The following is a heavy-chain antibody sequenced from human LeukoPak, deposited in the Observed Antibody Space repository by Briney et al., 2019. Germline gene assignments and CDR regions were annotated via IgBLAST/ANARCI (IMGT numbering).Heavy chain of an antibody. Sequence: SETLSLTCAVYGGSFSGYYWSWIRQPPGKGLEWIGEINRSGSTNYNPSLKSRVTISVDTSKNQLSLKLSSVTAADTAVYYCARGRPYDILTGYLDYWGQGTLVTVSS. J-gene: IGHJ4*02. V-gene: IGHV4-34*01. CDR1: GGSFSGYY. D-gene: IGHD3-9*01. CDR3: ARGRPYDILTGYLDY. CDR2: INRSGST.